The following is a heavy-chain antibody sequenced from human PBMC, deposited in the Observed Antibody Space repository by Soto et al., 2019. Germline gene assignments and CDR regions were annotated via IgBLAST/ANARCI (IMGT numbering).Heavy chain of an antibody. V-gene: IGHV3-53*01. CDR2: FESGGSI. J-gene: IGHJ4*02. CDR1: GFSVRTNY. Sequence: GSLRLSCAASGFSVRTNYMSWVRQAPGKGLDWVSVFESGGSIYYADPVKGRFIISRDYAKNTVYLQMNNLRAEDTAVYYCARAGVTPHFFDYWGQGTLVTVSS. D-gene: IGHD2-21*02. CDR3: ARAGVTPHFFDY.